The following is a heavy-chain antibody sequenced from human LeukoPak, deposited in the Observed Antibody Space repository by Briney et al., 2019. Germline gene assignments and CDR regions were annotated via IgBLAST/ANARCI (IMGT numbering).Heavy chain of an antibody. V-gene: IGHV1-18*01. Sequence: GASVKVSCKASGYTFTSYGISWVRQAPGQGLEWMGWISAYNGNTNYAQKLQGRVTMTTDTSTSTAYMELRSLRSDDTAVYYCARDWYQPRPNYYYGMDVRGQGTTVTVSS. CDR1: GYTFTSYG. CDR3: ARDWYQPRPNYYYGMDV. J-gene: IGHJ6*02. D-gene: IGHD2-2*01. CDR2: ISAYNGNT.